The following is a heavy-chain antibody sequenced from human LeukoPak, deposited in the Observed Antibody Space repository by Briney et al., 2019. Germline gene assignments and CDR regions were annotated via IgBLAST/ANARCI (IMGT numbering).Heavy chain of an antibody. V-gene: IGHV3-48*03. Sequence: GESLRLSCAASGFTFDSYEFNWVRQAPGKGLEWLSYISRSGDAIYYAPSVRGRFTMSRDNAKSSLFLQMNSLRAEDTAVYYCAREEATSGGDCYDYWGQGTLVTVSS. J-gene: IGHJ4*02. D-gene: IGHD2-8*02. CDR1: GFTFDSYE. CDR3: AREEATSGGDCYDY. CDR2: ISRSGDAI.